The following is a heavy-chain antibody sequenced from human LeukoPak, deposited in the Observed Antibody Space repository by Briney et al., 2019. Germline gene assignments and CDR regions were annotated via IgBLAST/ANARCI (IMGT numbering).Heavy chain of an antibody. J-gene: IGHJ4*02. Sequence: ASVKVSCKASGYTFTGYYMHWVRQAHGQGLEWMGWINPNSGGTNYAQKFQGRVTMTRDTSISTAYMELSRLRSDDTAVYYCARDLGENTYYYDSSQLDYWGQGTLVTVSS. CDR1: GYTFTGYY. CDR2: INPNSGGT. V-gene: IGHV1-2*02. D-gene: IGHD3-22*01. CDR3: ARDLGENTYYYDSSQLDY.